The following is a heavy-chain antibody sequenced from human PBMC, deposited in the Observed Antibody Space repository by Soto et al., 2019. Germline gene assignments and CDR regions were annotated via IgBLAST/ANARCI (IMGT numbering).Heavy chain of an antibody. CDR2: IKQDGSEK. D-gene: IGHD2-15*01. CDR3: AREGQADNYYYYGMDV. CDR1: GSTFSSYG. J-gene: IGHJ6*02. V-gene: IGHV3-7*01. Sequence: GGSLRLSCAASGSTFSSYGMHWVRQAPGKGLEWVANIKQDGSEKYYVDSVKGRFTISRDNAKNSLYLQMNSLRAEDTAVYYCAREGQADNYYYYGMDVWGQGTTVTVSS.